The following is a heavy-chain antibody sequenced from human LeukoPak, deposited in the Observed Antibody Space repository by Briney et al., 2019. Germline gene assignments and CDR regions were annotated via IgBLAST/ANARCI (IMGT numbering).Heavy chain of an antibody. Sequence: GGSLRLSCAASGFTFSSYGMHWVRQAPGKGLERVAVISYDGSNKYYADSVKGRFTISRDNSKNTLYLQMNSLRAEDTAVYYCASPGYVGYWGQGTLVTVSS. CDR1: GFTFSSYG. J-gene: IGHJ4*02. CDR2: ISYDGSNK. V-gene: IGHV3-30*03. CDR3: ASPGYVGY. D-gene: IGHD5-12*01.